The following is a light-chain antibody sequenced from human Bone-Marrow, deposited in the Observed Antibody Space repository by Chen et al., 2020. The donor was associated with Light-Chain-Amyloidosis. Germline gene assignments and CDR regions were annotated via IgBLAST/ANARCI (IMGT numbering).Light chain of an antibody. CDR2: DAS. CDR1: QSVSSY. CDR3: QQRRNWPPLT. V-gene: IGKV3-11*01. J-gene: IGKJ5*01. Sequence: EIVLTQSPATLSLSPGERATLSCRASQSVSSYLAWYQQKPGQAPRLLIYDASNRATGIPDRFRGSGYGTDFTRTISSLEPEDFAVYYCQQRRNWPPLTFGQGTRLEIK.